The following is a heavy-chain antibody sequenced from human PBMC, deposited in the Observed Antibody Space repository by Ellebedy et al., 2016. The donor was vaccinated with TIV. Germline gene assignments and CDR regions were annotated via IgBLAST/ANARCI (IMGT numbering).Heavy chain of an antibody. CDR1: GGSIDSSTYY. Sequence: SETLSLTCTVSGGSIDSSTYYWGWIRQPPGRGLEWIGTFYYSGTTYYNPSLKSRVTLFVDTSKNQFSLRLSSVTAADTAVYYCATLLKSYQGPIYDPKNGFDMWGPGTLVTVSS. CDR3: ATLLKSYQGPIYDPKNGFDM. J-gene: IGHJ3*02. V-gene: IGHV4-39*01. D-gene: IGHD3-3*01. CDR2: FYYSGTT.